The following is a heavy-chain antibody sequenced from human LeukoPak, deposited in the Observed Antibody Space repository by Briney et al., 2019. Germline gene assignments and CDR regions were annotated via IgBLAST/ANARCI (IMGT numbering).Heavy chain of an antibody. V-gene: IGHV3-23*01. J-gene: IGHJ3*02. CDR2: VSVSGDTT. Sequence: GGSLRLSCAASGFTFSSYAMSWVRQAPGKGLEWVSGVSVSGDTTNHADSVKGRFTISRDNSKNTLFLQMNSLRAEDTAAYYCAKGGWFGQSPSDVSDMWGQGTMVTVSS. D-gene: IGHD3-10*01. CDR3: AKGGWFGQSPSDVSDM. CDR1: GFTFSSYA.